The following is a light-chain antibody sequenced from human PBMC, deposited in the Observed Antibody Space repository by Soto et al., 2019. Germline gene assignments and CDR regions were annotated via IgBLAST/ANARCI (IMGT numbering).Light chain of an antibody. V-gene: IGKV3-20*01. J-gene: IGKJ2*01. Sequence: EIVLTQSPDTLSLSPGERASLSCRASQSVSSSYLAWYQQKPGQAPRLLIYGASSRATGIPDRFSGSGSGTDFTLTISRLEPEDFAVYYCQQYDISAPYTFGQGTKLEIK. CDR2: GAS. CDR3: QQYDISAPYT. CDR1: QSVSSSY.